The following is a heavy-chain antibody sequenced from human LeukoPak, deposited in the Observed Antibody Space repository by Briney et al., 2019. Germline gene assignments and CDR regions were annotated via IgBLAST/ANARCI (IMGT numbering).Heavy chain of an antibody. J-gene: IGHJ6*02. CDR1: LFTFIIYS. Sequence: GGSLRLSSAPSLFTFIIYSMNWVRQTQRKGLEWVSFISSSSSDIYYADSVKGRFTISRDNPKNSLYLQMNSLRDEDTAVYYCAREEDYYGMGVWGQGTTVTVSS. CDR3: AREEDYYGMGV. V-gene: IGHV3-48*02. CDR2: ISSSSSDI.